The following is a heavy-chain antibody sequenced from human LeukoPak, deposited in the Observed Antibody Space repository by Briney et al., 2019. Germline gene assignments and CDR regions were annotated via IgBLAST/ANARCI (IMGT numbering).Heavy chain of an antibody. J-gene: IGHJ4*02. CDR2: ISGSGSGGST. CDR3: ARVGSAAGTGPYFDY. V-gene: IGHV3-23*01. Sequence: GGSLRLSCAASGFTFSSSAMSWVRQAPGKGLEWVSSISGSGSGGSTYYADSLKGRFTISRDNAKSSLYLQMNSLRAEDTAVYYCARVGSAAGTGPYFDYWGQGTLVTVSS. D-gene: IGHD6-13*01. CDR1: GFTFSSSA.